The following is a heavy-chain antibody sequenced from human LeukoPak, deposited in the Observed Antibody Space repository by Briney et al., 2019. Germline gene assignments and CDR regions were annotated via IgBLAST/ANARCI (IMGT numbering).Heavy chain of an antibody. CDR1: GFTFSSYG. J-gene: IGHJ6*03. V-gene: IGHV3-23*01. CDR3: ARVGVTMSLAYYYYYMDV. Sequence: PGGSLRLSCAASGFTFSSYGMSWVRQAPGKGLEWVSAISGSGGSTYYADSVKGRFTISRDNSKNTLYLQMNSLRAEDTAVYYCARVGVTMSLAYYYYYMDVWGKGTTVTISS. D-gene: IGHD3-22*01. CDR2: ISGSGGST.